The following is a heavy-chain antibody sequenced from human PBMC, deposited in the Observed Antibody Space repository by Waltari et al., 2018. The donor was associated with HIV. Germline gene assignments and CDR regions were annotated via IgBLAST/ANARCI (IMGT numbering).Heavy chain of an antibody. CDR1: GFTSSSHT. CDR2: ITSSSSTI. J-gene: IGHJ4*02. D-gene: IGHD7-27*01. V-gene: IGHV3-48*02. Sequence: EVQLVESGGGLVQPGGGGSLRLSCAASGFTSSSHTMHWDRRAPGKGLEWVSCITSSSSTIHYADSVEGRFTISRDNAKNSLYLQMNSLRDEDTAVYYCARGRPNMAYFDHWGQGTLVTVSS. CDR3: ARGRPNMAYFDH.